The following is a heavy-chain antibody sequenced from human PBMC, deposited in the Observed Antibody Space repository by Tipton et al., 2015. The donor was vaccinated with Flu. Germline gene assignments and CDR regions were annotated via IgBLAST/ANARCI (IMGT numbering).Heavy chain of an antibody. CDR2: IYNGGSP. J-gene: IGHJ4*02. V-gene: IGHV4-31*03. D-gene: IGHD6-13*01. Sequence: LSLTCTVSGASISSNGYYWTWIRQHPGEGLEWIGYIYNGGSPAYHSSLKSRVSISIDTSKNQFSLNMRSVTAADTAVYYCARVGRQQPSPYYWGQGTSVTVSS. CDR3: ARVGRQQPSPYY. CDR1: GASISSNGYY.